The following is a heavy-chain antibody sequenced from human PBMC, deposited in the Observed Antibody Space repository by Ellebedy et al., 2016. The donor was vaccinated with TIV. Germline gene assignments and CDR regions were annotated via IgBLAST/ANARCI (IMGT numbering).Heavy chain of an antibody. J-gene: IGHJ4*02. CDR1: GYSFTSYW. V-gene: IGHV5-51*01. D-gene: IGHD1-26*01. CDR2: IYPGDSDT. CDR3: ARRVVGATIDY. Sequence: GGSLRLSXKGSGYSFTSYWIGWVRQMPGKGLEWMGIIYPGDSDTRYSPSFQGQVTISADKSISTAYLQWSSLKASDTAMYYCARRVVGATIDYWGQGTLVTVSS.